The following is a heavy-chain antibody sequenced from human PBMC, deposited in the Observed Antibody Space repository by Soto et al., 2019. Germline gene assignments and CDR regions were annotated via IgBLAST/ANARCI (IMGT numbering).Heavy chain of an antibody. CDR1: GYTFTNYG. J-gene: IGHJ4*02. CDR3: ARATTATTYGGY. Sequence: QVHLVQSGAEVKNPGASVKVSCKASGYTFTNYGISWVRQAPGQGLEWMGWIAVNSGNTYSAQKVQGRLTMTTDTSTSTAYMELRSLESDDTAVYYCARATTATTYGGYRGQGTLVTVSS. CDR2: IAVNSGNT. D-gene: IGHD4-17*01. V-gene: IGHV1-18*01.